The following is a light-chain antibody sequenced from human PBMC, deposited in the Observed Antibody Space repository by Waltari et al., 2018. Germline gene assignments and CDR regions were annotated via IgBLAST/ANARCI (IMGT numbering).Light chain of an antibody. CDR2: NSN. Sequence: QSVLTQPPSASGTPGQRVTIPCSGSNSNLGGNHVQWFQQLPGTAPRLLIFNSNERPSGVPDRFSGSKSGTSASLAISGLQSEDEAEYYCAAWDDSLNGNWVFGGGTKVTVL. CDR3: AAWDDSLNGNWV. J-gene: IGLJ3*02. V-gene: IGLV1-44*01. CDR1: NSNLGGNH.